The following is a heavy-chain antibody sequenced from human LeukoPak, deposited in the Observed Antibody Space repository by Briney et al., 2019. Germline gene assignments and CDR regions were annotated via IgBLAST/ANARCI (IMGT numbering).Heavy chain of an antibody. D-gene: IGHD2-15*01. CDR3: ARESTYCSGGSCYYFDY. J-gene: IGHJ4*02. CDR2: ISSSSSSFI. V-gene: IGHV3-21*01. Sequence: GGSLRLSCAASGFTFSSYSMNWVRQAPGKGLEWVSSISSSSSSFIYYADSLKGRFTIPRDNAKKSLYLQMNSLRAEDTAVYYCARESTYCSGGSCYYFDYWGQGTLVTVSS. CDR1: GFTFSSYS.